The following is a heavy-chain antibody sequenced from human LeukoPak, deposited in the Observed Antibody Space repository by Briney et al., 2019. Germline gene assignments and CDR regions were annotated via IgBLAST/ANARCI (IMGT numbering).Heavy chain of an antibody. CDR1: GGSIGSYY. CDR3: ARVCSSTSCYRSDAFDI. CDR2: IYYSGST. V-gene: IGHV4-59*01. Sequence: SETLSLTCTVSGGSIGSYYWSWIRQPPGKGLEWIGYIYYSGSTNYNPSLKSRVTISVDTSKNQFSLKLSSVTAADTAVYYCARVCSSTSCYRSDAFDIWGQGTMVTVSS. J-gene: IGHJ3*02. D-gene: IGHD2-2*02.